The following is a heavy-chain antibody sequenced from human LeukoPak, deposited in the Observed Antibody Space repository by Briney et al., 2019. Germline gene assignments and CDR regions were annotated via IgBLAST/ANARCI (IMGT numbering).Heavy chain of an antibody. J-gene: IGHJ4*02. Sequence: GGSLRLSCAASGFTFSSYWMGWVRQAPGKRLEWVANIKQAGNDEYYVDSVKGRFTISRDNAKNSLYLQMNSLRAEDTTVYYCARWGEGFDCWGQGSLVTVSS. CDR3: ARWGEGFDC. D-gene: IGHD3-16*01. CDR1: GFTFSSYW. CDR2: IKQAGNDE. V-gene: IGHV3-7*04.